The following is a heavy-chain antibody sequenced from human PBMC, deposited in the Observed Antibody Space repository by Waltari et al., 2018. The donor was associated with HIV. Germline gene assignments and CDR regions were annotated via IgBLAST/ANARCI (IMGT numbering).Heavy chain of an antibody. D-gene: IGHD3-10*01. Sequence: EVLLVESGGGLVQPGGSLRPSCGTSGLIRSCFLMSWVRQAPGQGLEWVVNIKPDGSETYYVDSVKGRFTISRDNAKNSVYLQMDSLRVEDTALYFCARDTGSQYYYYGMDVWGQGTMVSVS. CDR1: GLIRSCFL. CDR3: ARDTGSQYYYYGMDV. J-gene: IGHJ6*02. CDR2: IKPDGSET. V-gene: IGHV3-7*01.